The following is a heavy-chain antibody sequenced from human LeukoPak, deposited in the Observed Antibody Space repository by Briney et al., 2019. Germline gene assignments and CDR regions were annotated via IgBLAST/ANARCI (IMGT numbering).Heavy chain of an antibody. V-gene: IGHV4-59*08. CDR1: GGSISSYY. D-gene: IGHD2-2*01. J-gene: IGHJ3*02. CDR3: ARSPLPSFSGAFDI. Sequence: PSETLSLTCTVSGGSISSYYWSWIRQPPGKGLEWTGYIYYSGSTNYNPSLKSRVTISVDTSKNQFSLKLSSVTAADTAVYYCARSPLPSFSGAFDIWGQGTMVTVSS. CDR2: IYYSGST.